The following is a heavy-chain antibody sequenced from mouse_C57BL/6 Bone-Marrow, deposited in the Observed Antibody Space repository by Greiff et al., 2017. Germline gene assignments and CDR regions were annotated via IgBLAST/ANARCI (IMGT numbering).Heavy chain of an antibody. Sequence: QVQLQQPGAELVKPGASVKLSCKASGYTFTSYWMHWVKQRPGQGLEWIGMIHPNSGSTNYNEKFKSKATLTVDKSSSTAYMQLSSLTSAYAAVYYCARRAPFYYGNSYYFDYWGQGTTLTVSS. CDR1: GYTFTSYW. CDR2: IHPNSGST. V-gene: IGHV1-64*01. D-gene: IGHD2-1*01. CDR3: ARRAPFYYGNSYYFDY. J-gene: IGHJ2*01.